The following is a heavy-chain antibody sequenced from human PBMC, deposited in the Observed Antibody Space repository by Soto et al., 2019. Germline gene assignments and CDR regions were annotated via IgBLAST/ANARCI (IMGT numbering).Heavy chain of an antibody. V-gene: IGHV3-15*01. CDR3: ARDRRYYGMDV. Sequence: PGGSLRLSCAASGFTFSNVWLSWVRQGPGKGLEWLGRIKSRTENETTDYASPARGRFIISRDDSKNMLYLQMNSLRAEDTAVYYCARDRRYYGMDVWGQGTTVTVSS. J-gene: IGHJ6*02. CDR1: GFTFSNVW. CDR2: IKSRTENETT.